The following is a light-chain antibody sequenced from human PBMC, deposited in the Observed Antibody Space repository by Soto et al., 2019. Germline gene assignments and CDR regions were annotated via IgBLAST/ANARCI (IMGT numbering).Light chain of an antibody. CDR3: SSFTTPYFYV. J-gene: IGLJ1*01. CDR2: GVT. Sequence: QSALTQPASVSGSLGQSITLSCTGSGSDIGAYNYVSWYQQHPGKAPKLLIYGVTHRPSGVSSRFSASKSAYTASLTISGLQAEDEADYYCSSFTTPYFYVFGPGTKLTVL. CDR1: GSDIGAYNY. V-gene: IGLV2-14*01.